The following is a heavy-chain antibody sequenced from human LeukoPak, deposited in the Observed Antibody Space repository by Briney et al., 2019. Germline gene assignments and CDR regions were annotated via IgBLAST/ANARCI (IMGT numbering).Heavy chain of an antibody. D-gene: IGHD4-17*01. J-gene: IGHJ4*02. V-gene: IGHV3-30*19. CDR1: GFTFSSYG. CDR3: ARETYGDQLLFDY. CDR2: ISYDGSNK. Sequence: GGSLRLSCAASGFTFSSYGMHWVRQAPGKGLEWVAVISYDGSNKYYADSVKGRFTISRDNSKNTLYLQMNSLRAEDTAVYYCARETYGDQLLFDYWGQGTLVTVSS.